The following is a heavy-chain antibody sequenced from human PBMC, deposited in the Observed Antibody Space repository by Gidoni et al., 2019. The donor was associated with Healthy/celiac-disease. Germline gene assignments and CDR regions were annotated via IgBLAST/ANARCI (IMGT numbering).Heavy chain of an antibody. Sequence: QVQLQESGPGLVKPSEPLSLTCTVSGGSISSYYWSWIRQPPGKGLEWIGYIYYSGSTNYNPSLKSRVTISVDTSKNQFSLKLSSVTAADTAVYYCAREGGTLDYWGQGTLVTVSS. CDR2: IYYSGST. D-gene: IGHD1-26*01. J-gene: IGHJ4*02. CDR3: AREGGTLDY. CDR1: GGSISSYY. V-gene: IGHV4-59*01.